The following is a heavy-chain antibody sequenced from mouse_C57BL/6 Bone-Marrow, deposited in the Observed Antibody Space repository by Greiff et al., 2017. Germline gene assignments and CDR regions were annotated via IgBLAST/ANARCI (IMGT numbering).Heavy chain of an antibody. V-gene: IGHV1-80*01. CDR3: ARSNFYPYWYFDV. D-gene: IGHD2-1*01. J-gene: IGHJ1*03. Sequence: QVQLQQSGAELVKPGASVKISCKASGYAFSSYWLNWVKQRPGKGLEWIGQIYPGDGDTNYNGKFKGKATLTADKSSSTAYMQLSSLTSEDSAVYFCARSNFYPYWYFDVWGTGTTVTVSS. CDR1: GYAFSSYW. CDR2: IYPGDGDT.